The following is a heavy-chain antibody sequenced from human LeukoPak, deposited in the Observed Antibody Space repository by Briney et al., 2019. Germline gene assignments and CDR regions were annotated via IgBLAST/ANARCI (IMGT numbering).Heavy chain of an antibody. V-gene: IGHV1-69*06. J-gene: IGHJ6*03. CDR1: GGTFSSYA. CDR3: AILGDTYEYYYYYMDV. D-gene: IGHD4-17*01. Sequence: ASVKVSCKSSGGTFSSYAISWVRQAPGQGLEWMGGIIPIFGTANYAQKFQGRVTITADKSTSTAYMELSSLRSEDTAVYYCAILGDTYEYYYYYMDVWGKGTTVTVSS. CDR2: IIPIFGTA.